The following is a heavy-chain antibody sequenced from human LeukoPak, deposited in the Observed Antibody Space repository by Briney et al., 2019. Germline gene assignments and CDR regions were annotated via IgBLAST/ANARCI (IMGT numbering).Heavy chain of an antibody. V-gene: IGHV4-34*01. D-gene: IGHD6-13*01. Sequence: SETLSLTCAVYGGSFSGYYWSWIRQPPGKGLEWIGEINHSGSTNYNPSLKSRVTISVDTSKNQFSLKRSSVTAADTAVYYCARRRQQQLVHWGQGTLVTVSS. CDR2: INHSGST. CDR1: GGSFSGYY. J-gene: IGHJ4*02. CDR3: ARRRQQQLVH.